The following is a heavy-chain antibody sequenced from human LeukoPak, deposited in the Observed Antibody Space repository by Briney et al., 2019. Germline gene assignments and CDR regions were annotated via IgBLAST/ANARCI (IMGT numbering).Heavy chain of an antibody. CDR2: INAGNGNT. D-gene: IGHD4-11*01. CDR1: GYTLTELS. CDR3: ARAEIYSNYGFDP. Sequence: ASVKVSCKVSGYTLTELSMHWVRQAPGQRLEWMGWINAGNGNTKYSQKFQGRVTITRDTSASTAYMELSSLRSEDTAVYYCARAEIYSNYGFDPWGQGTLVTVSS. J-gene: IGHJ5*02. V-gene: IGHV1-3*01.